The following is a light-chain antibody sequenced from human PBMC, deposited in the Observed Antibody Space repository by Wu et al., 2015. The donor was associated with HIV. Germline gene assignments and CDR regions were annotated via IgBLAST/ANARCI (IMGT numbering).Light chain of an antibody. CDR1: QDIRNF. CDR2: DAS. V-gene: IGKV1-8*01. CDR3: QQYYSSSVT. Sequence: AIRMTQSPSSLSASPGDRVTITCRASQDIRNFLAWYQQKPGKAPNLLISDASTLQSGVPSRFSASGSETDFTLTITRLQSEDFATYYCQQYYSSSVTFGGGTKVRSN. J-gene: IGKJ4*01.